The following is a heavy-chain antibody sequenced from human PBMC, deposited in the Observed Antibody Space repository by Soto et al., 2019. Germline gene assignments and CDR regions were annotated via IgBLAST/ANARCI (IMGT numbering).Heavy chain of an antibody. CDR1: GFTFSSYA. Sequence: QVQLVESGGGVVQPGRSLRLSCAASGFTFSSYAMHWVRQAPGKGLEWVAVISYDGSNKYYADSVKGRFTISRDNSKNTLYLQMNSRRAEDTAVYYCASGGDYFDYWGQGTLVTVSS. V-gene: IGHV3-30-3*01. J-gene: IGHJ4*02. D-gene: IGHD2-21*01. CDR2: ISYDGSNK. CDR3: ASGGDYFDY.